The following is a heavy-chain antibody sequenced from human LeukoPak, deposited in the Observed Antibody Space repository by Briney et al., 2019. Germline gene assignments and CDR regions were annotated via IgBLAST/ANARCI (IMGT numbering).Heavy chain of an antibody. CDR1: GFTFSSYA. J-gene: IGHJ4*02. CDR2: ISYDGSNK. Sequence: GGSLRLSCAASGFTFSSYAMHWVRQAPGKGLGWVAVISYDGSNKYYADSVKGRFTISRDNSKNTLYLQMNSLRAEDTAVYYCARDPGEDYWGQGTLVTVSS. D-gene: IGHD3-16*01. V-gene: IGHV3-30-3*01. CDR3: ARDPGEDY.